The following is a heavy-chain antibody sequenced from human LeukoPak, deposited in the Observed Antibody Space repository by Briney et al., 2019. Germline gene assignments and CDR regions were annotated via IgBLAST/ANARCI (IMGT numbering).Heavy chain of an antibody. D-gene: IGHD1-7*01. CDR2: INHSGST. V-gene: IGHV4-34*01. CDR1: GGSFSGYY. CDR3: ARVPIKKNYYFDY. J-gene: IGHJ4*02. Sequence: SETLSLTCAVYGGSFSGYYWSWIRQPPGKGLEWIGEINHSGSTNYNPSLKSRVTISVDTSKNQFSLKLSSVTAADTAVYYCARVPIKKNYYFDYWGQGTLVTVSS.